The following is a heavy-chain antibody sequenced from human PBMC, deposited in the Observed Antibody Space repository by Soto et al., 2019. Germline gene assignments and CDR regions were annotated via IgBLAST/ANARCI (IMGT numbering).Heavy chain of an antibody. V-gene: IGHV1-18*01. D-gene: IGHD6-19*01. Sequence: QVQLAQSGAEVKKPGASVKVSCKASGYTFTSYGISWVRQAPGQGLEWMGWISAYNGNTNYAQKLQGRVTMTTDTSTSTAYMELRSLRSDDTAVYYCARDKSLAVAVTRAFDIWGQGTMVTVSS. CDR2: ISAYNGNT. CDR3: ARDKSLAVAVTRAFDI. CDR1: GYTFTSYG. J-gene: IGHJ3*02.